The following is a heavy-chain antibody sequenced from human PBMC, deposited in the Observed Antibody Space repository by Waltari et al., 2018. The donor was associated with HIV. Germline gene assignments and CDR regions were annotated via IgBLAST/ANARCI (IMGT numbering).Heavy chain of an antibody. CDR2: SYHSGST. D-gene: IGHD6-13*01. V-gene: IGHV4-4*02. CDR1: GGSFRNSNW. CDR3: AYASSWRLDY. Sequence: QLQLQESGPVLVQLSGSLSPTCAVFGGSFRNSNWWSRLRQPPGKGLEWIGESYHSGSTNYNPSLKSRVTISVDKSKNQFSLKLSSVTAADTAVYYCAYASSWRLDYWGQGTLVTVSS. J-gene: IGHJ4*02.